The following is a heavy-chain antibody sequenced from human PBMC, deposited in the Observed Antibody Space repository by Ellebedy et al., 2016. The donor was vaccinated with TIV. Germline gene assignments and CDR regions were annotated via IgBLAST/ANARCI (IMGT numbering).Heavy chain of an antibody. D-gene: IGHD2-15*01. CDR1: GYTFTTFA. Sequence: AASVKVSCKASGYTFTTFAIHWVRQAPGQSPEWMGWINVADANTKYEQKFQGRVTFTRDTSANTVYMHFNSLRPEDSGVYYCARDALGYCSGGSCTNSWFDPWGQGTLVTVSS. CDR2: INVADANT. CDR3: ARDALGYCSGGSCTNSWFDP. V-gene: IGHV1-3*01. J-gene: IGHJ5*02.